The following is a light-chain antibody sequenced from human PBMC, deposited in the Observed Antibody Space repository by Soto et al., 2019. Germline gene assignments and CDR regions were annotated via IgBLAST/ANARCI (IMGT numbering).Light chain of an antibody. CDR2: GHS. V-gene: IGLV1-40*01. CDR3: QSYDSSLSANV. CDR1: RSNIVAGYD. J-gene: IGLJ1*01. Sequence: QSVLTQPPSVSGAPGQRVTISCTGSRSNIVAGYDVHWYQQLPGTAPKVIIYGHSNRPSGVPDRFSGSKSATSASLAITGLQAEDEADYYCQSYDSSLSANVFGTGTKLTVL.